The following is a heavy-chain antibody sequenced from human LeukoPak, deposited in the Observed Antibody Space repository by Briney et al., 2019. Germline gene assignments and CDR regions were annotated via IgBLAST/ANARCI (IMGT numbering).Heavy chain of an antibody. V-gene: IGHV3-33*08. Sequence: PGGSLRLSCAASGFNFNTYSMNWVRQAPGKGLEWVAVIRPDGSHISYVDPVKGRFTISRDNSNNMLYLQMSSLRAEDTALYYCLREVDWKYAFDYWGRGTLVTVSS. J-gene: IGHJ4*02. CDR2: IRPDGSHI. CDR1: GFNFNTYS. D-gene: IGHD1-7*01. CDR3: LREVDWKYAFDY.